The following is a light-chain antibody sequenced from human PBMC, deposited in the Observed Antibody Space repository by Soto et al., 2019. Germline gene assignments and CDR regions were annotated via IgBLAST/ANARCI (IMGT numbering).Light chain of an antibody. Sequence: SYELTQPLSVSVALGQTARITCGGNNIGSKNVYWYQQKPGQAPVLVIYRDSNRPSGIPERFSGSNSGNTATLTISRAQAGDEADYYCQVWDSSTVVFGTGTKLTVL. V-gene: IGLV3-9*01. CDR2: RDS. CDR3: QVWDSSTVV. J-gene: IGLJ1*01. CDR1: NIGSKN.